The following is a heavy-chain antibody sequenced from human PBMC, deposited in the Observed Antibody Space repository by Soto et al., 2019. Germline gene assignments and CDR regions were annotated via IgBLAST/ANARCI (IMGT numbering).Heavy chain of an antibody. D-gene: IGHD6-13*01. CDR3: AKASSSWYPDAFDY. Sequence: GGSLRLSCAASGFTFDDYAMHWVRQAPGKGLEWVSGISWNSGSIGYADSVKGRLTISRDNSKNSLYLQMNSLRAEDTALYYCAKASSSWYPDAFDYWGQGTLVTVSS. CDR1: GFTFDDYA. J-gene: IGHJ4*02. V-gene: IGHV3-9*01. CDR2: ISWNSGSI.